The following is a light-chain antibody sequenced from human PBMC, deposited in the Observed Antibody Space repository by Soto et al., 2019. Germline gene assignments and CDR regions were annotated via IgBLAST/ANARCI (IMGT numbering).Light chain of an antibody. J-gene: IGLJ2*01. CDR2: DVN. V-gene: IGLV2-11*01. CDR1: SSDVGGYNY. Sequence: QSVLTQPRSVSGSPGQSVTISCTGTSSDVGGYNYVSWYQQHPGKAPKLIIYDVNKRPSGVPDRFSGSKSGNTASLTISGLQAEDESNYYCCSYAGSYVVFGGGTKLTVL. CDR3: CSYAGSYVV.